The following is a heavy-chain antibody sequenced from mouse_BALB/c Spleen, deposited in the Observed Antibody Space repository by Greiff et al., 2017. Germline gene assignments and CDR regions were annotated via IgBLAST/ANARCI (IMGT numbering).Heavy chain of an antibody. J-gene: IGHJ3*01. CDR2: IYPGNGDT. D-gene: IGHD2-2*01. Sequence: QVQLQQPGAELVKPGASVKMSCKASGYTFTSYNMHWVKQTPGHGLEWIGAIYPGNGDTSYNQKFKGKATLTADKSSSTAYMQLSSLTSEDSAVYYCTRSLYGYDPAWFAYWGQGTLVTVSA. V-gene: IGHV1-12*01. CDR1: GYTFTSYN. CDR3: TRSLYGYDPAWFAY.